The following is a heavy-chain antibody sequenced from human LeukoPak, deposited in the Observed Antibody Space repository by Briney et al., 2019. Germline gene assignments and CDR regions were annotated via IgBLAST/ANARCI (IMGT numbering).Heavy chain of an antibody. CDR3: TRDLMDYDVSTGMHHYYMDV. CDR2: ISGDGRNI. D-gene: IGHD3-9*01. J-gene: IGHJ6*02. CDR1: GFTFSSYW. Sequence: GGSLRLSCVASGFTFSSYWMHWVRQDPRKGLVWVSRISGDGRNINYADSVRGRFTISRDNAKNTLYLQMNTLRVEDTAVYYCTRDLMDYDVSTGMHHYYMDVWGQGTTVTVSS. V-gene: IGHV3-74*01.